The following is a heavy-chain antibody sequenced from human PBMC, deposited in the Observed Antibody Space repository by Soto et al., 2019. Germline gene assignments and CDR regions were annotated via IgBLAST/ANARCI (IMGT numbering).Heavy chain of an antibody. J-gene: IGHJ2*01. CDR2: ISYDGSNK. D-gene: IGHD2-21*01. V-gene: IGHV3-30-3*01. CDR3: AFFFFQAEDGIRDL. Sequence: KGLECVAVISYDGSNKYYADSVKGRFTISRDNSKNTMYLQMNSQRAEDTAVYYFAFFFFQAEDGIRDL.